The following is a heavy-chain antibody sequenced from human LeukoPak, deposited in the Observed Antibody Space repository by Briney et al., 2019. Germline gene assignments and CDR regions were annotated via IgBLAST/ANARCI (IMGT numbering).Heavy chain of an antibody. V-gene: IGHV1-24*01. D-gene: IGHD6-19*01. CDR2: FDPEDGET. Sequence: ASVKVSCKVSGYTLTELSMHRVRQAPGKGLEWMGGFDPEDGETIYAQKFQGRVTMTEDTSTDTAYMELSSLRSEDTAVYYCATDRGIAVAFDYWGQGTLVTVSS. J-gene: IGHJ4*02. CDR1: GYTLTELS. CDR3: ATDRGIAVAFDY.